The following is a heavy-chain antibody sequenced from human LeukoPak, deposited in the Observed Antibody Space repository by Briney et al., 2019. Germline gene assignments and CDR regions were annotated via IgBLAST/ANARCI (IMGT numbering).Heavy chain of an antibody. CDR3: ARGGMITFGGVIEYYFDY. V-gene: IGHV4-34*01. CDR2: INHSGST. Sequence: PSETLSLTCTVSGGSISSYYWSWIRQPPGKGLEWIGEINHSGSTNYNPSLKSRVTISVDTSKNQFSLKLSSVTAADTAVYYCARGGMITFGGVIEYYFDYWGQGTLVTVSS. CDR1: GGSISSYY. D-gene: IGHD3-16*02. J-gene: IGHJ4*02.